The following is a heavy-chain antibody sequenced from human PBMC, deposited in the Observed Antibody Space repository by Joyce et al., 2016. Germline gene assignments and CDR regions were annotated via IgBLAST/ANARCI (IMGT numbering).Heavy chain of an antibody. J-gene: IGHJ4*02. CDR1: GFTFSSYG. CDR2: ISASGGST. CDR3: ATWAPTNYDFWSGYSYYFDN. Sequence: EVQLLESGGGLVQPGGSLRLSCAASGFTFSSYGMSWVRQAPGKGLEWVSTISASGGSTYYADSVKGRCTISRDNSEDSLYLHMNSLRAEDTAVYYCATWAPTNYDFWSGYSYYFDNWGQGTLVTVSS. D-gene: IGHD3-3*01. V-gene: IGHV3-23*01.